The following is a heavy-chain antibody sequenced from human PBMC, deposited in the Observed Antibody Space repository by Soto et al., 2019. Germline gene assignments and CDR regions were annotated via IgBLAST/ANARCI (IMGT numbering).Heavy chain of an antibody. V-gene: IGHV4-34*01. CDR1: GGSFSGYY. CDR3: ARGGPNRGITMVRGVIMRRCYFDY. D-gene: IGHD3-10*01. J-gene: IGHJ4*02. Sequence: SETLSLTCAVYGGSFSGYYWSWIRQPPGKGLEWIGEINHSGSTNYNPSLKSRVTLSVDTSKNQFSLKLGPGTAADTAVYYCARGGPNRGITMVRGVIMRRCYFDYWGQGTLVTVSS. CDR2: INHSGST.